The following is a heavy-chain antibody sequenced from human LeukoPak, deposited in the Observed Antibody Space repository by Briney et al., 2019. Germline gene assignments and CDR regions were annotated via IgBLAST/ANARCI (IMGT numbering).Heavy chain of an antibody. CDR3: ATGTYYDFWSGYYPKLYFDY. Sequence: SETLSLTCTVSGGSISSHYWSWIRQPPGKGLEWIGYIYYSGSTNYNPSLKSRVTISVDTSKNQFSLKLSSVTAADTAVYYCATGTYYDFWSGYYPKLYFDYWGQGTLVTVSS. CDR1: GGSISSHY. J-gene: IGHJ4*02. D-gene: IGHD3-3*01. V-gene: IGHV4-59*11. CDR2: IYYSGST.